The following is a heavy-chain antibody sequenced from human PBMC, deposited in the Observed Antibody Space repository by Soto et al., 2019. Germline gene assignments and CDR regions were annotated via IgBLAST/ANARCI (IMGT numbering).Heavy chain of an antibody. V-gene: IGHV4-31*03. CDR2: IYYSGST. CDR3: ARGGINWFDP. J-gene: IGHJ5*02. Sequence: KTSETLSLTCTVSGGSISSGGYYWSWIRQHPGKVLEWIGYIYYSGSTYYSPSLKSRVTISVDTSKNQFSLKLSSVTAADTAVYYCARGGINWFDPWGQGTLVTVSS. CDR1: GGSISSGGYY.